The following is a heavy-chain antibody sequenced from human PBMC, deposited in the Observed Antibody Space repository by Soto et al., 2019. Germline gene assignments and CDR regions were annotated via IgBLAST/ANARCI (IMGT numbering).Heavy chain of an antibody. CDR3: VTNIEYSSSPFGP. J-gene: IGHJ5*02. D-gene: IGHD6-6*01. CDR1: GGSISRSTYY. Sequence: QLQLQESGPGLVKPSETLSLTCTASGGSISRSTYYWGWIRQPPGKGMEWIGSIYYSGGTYYNPSHNSRFTLAVATSKNQFSLKLSSVTAADTAVYFCVTNIEYSSSPFGPWGQGTLVTVSS. V-gene: IGHV4-39*01. CDR2: IYYSGGT.